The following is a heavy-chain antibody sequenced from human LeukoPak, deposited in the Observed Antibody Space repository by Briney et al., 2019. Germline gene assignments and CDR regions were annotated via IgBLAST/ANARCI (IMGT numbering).Heavy chain of an antibody. CDR1: GYTLTSYY. CDR2: FDPEDGET. D-gene: IGHD3-3*01. V-gene: IGHV1-24*01. Sequence: ASVKVSCKASGYTLTSYYMHWVRQAPGKGLEWMGGFDPEDGETIYAQKFQGRVTMTEDTSTDTAYMELSSLRSEDTAVYYCATDRTFGVVMDVWGQGTTVTVSS. J-gene: IGHJ6*02. CDR3: ATDRTFGVVMDV.